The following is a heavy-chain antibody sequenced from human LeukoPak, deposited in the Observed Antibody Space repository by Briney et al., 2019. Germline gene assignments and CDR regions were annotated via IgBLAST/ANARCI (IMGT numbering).Heavy chain of an antibody. J-gene: IGHJ5*02. CDR2: ILYTGIT. CDR1: GGSITNFY. V-gene: IGHV4-59*03. Sequence: SETLSLTCTVSGGSITNFYRGWIRQPPGTGLEWIGYILYTGITSYNPSLNSRLTMSVDTSINQFSLSLRSVTAADTATYYCVRYLSSGLDLWGQGIPVTVSS. CDR3: VRYLSSGLDL. D-gene: IGHD3-22*01.